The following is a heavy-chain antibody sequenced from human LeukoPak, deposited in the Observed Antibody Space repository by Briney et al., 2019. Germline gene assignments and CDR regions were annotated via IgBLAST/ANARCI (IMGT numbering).Heavy chain of an antibody. J-gene: IGHJ4*02. CDR2: ISSSSSYI. V-gene: IGHV3-21*01. D-gene: IGHD3-22*01. Sequence: GGSLRLSCAASGFTFSSYSVNWVRQAPGKGLEWVSSISSSSSYIYYADSVKGRFTISRDNAKNSLYLQMNSLRAEDTAVYYCARDGRGDYYDSSGYTNDYWGQGTLVTVSS. CDR3: ARDGRGDYYDSSGYTNDY. CDR1: GFTFSSYS.